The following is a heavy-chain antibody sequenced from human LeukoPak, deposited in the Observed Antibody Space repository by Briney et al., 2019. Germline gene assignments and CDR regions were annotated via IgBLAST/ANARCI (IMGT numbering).Heavy chain of an antibody. J-gene: IGHJ4*02. Sequence: SETLSLTCAVYGGSFSGYCWSWIRQPPGKGLEWIGEINHSGSTNYNPSLKSRVTISVDTSKNQFSLKLSSVTAADTAVYYCARASVDTAMAHFDYWGQGTLVTVSS. CDR3: ARASVDTAMAHFDY. CDR2: INHSGST. D-gene: IGHD5-18*01. CDR1: GGSFSGYC. V-gene: IGHV4-34*01.